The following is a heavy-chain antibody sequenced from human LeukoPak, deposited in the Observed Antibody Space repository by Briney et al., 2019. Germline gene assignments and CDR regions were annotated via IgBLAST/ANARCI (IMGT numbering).Heavy chain of an antibody. CDR2: LYPDGRT. CDR3: AKAKGWYGEGYFDY. Sequence: GGSLRLSCAASGFAVSSNYMNWVRQAPGKGLEWVSVLYPDGRTYYADSVKGRFTISRDVSKNTLFLQMTSLRAEATASYYCAKAKGWYGEGYFDYWGQGPLVTVSS. V-gene: IGHV3-53*01. J-gene: IGHJ4*02. D-gene: IGHD3-10*01. CDR1: GFAVSSNY.